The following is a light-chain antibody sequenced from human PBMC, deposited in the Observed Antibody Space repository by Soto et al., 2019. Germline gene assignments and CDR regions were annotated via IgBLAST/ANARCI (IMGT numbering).Light chain of an antibody. V-gene: IGLV2-14*01. CDR3: SSYTSSNTLV. CDR2: EVS. CDR1: SSDVGGYNY. J-gene: IGLJ2*01. Sequence: QSALSQPASVSGSPGQSITISCPGTSSDVGGYNYVSWYQQHPGKVPKLMIYEVSNRPSGVSNRFSGSKSDNTASLTISGLQAEDEADYYCSSYTSSNTLVFGEGTKLTVL.